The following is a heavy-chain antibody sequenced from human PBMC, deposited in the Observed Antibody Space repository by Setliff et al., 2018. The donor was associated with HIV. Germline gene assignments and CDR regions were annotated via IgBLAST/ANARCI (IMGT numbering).Heavy chain of an antibody. CDR1: GFTVSSDY. D-gene: IGHD6-13*01. J-gene: IGHJ3*02. V-gene: IGHV3-53*05. CDR2: IYGGGTT. CDR3: ARVSKSSPDAFDI. Sequence: GGSLRLSCAASGFTVSSDYMSWVRQAPGKGLEWLSTIYGGGTTHYADSVKGRFTISRDNSKNTLYLQLNSLRAEDTAVYYCARVSKSSPDAFDIWGQGTMVT.